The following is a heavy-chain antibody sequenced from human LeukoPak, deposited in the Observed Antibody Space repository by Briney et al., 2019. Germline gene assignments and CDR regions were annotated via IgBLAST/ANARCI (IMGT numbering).Heavy chain of an antibody. V-gene: IGHV4-4*02. CDR2: IYHSGST. CDR1: GFTFSNYG. J-gene: IGHJ4*02. D-gene: IGHD3-16*01. Sequence: GSLRLSCAASGFTFSNYGMEWVRQAPGKGLEWIGEIYHSGSTNYNPSLKSRVTISVDKSKNQFSLKLSSVTAADTAVYYCARNTRLRQHFDYWGQGTLVTVSS. CDR3: ARNTRLRQHFDY.